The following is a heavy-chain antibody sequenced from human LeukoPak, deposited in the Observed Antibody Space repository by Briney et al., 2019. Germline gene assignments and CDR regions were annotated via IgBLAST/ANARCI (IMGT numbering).Heavy chain of an antibody. CDR2: ISSSGSTI. D-gene: IGHD1-26*01. CDR3: ARDLEWEPLDAFDI. Sequence: PGGSLRLSCAASGFTFSDYYMSWIRQAPGKGLEWVSYISSSGSTIYYADSVKGRFTISRDNAKNSLYLQMNSLRAEDTAVYYCARDLEWEPLDAFDIWGQGTMVTVSS. CDR1: GFTFSDYY. J-gene: IGHJ3*02. V-gene: IGHV3-11*01.